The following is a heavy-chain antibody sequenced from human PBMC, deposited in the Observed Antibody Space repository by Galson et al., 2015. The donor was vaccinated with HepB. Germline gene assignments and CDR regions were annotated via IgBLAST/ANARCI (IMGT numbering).Heavy chain of an antibody. D-gene: IGHD6-25*01. CDR2: IRSDGSIT. CDR1: GFNFINSW. J-gene: IGHJ4*02. V-gene: IGHV3-74*01. Sequence: SLRLSCAASGFNFINSWMHWVRHTPGKGLVWVSQIRSDGSITTYADSVKGRFTVSRDNARNTVYLQMDSLRAEDTAVYFCARDVGFSFHSWGQGALVTVSS. CDR3: ARDVGFSFHS.